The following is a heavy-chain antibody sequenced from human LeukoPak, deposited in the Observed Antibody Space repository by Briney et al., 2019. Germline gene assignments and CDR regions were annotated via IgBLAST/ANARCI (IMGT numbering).Heavy chain of an antibody. CDR1: GFAFSSYA. CDR2: IDGGGGST. D-gene: IGHD3-16*01. V-gene: IGHV3-23*01. Sequence: PGGSLRLSCTASGFAFSSYAMSWVRQAPGVGLEWVSAIDGGGGSTWHADSVKGRFTISRDNSKNTLYMQMNSLRAEDTAVYYCVRVHGGGYWGQGTLVTVSS. J-gene: IGHJ4*02. CDR3: VRVHGGGY.